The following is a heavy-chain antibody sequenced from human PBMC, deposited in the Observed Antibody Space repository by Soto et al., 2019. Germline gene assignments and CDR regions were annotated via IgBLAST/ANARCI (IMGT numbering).Heavy chain of an antibody. Sequence: PGESLKISCKGSGYSFTNYWIAWVRQMPGKGLECMGIIHPGDSDTKYSPSFQGHVTISADKSISTAYLQWSSLKASDTAMYYCARLQAAAGDNDLTFDYWGQGTLVTVSS. CDR3: ARLQAAAGDNDLTFDY. D-gene: IGHD6-13*01. CDR1: GYSFTNYW. J-gene: IGHJ4*02. V-gene: IGHV5-51*01. CDR2: IHPGDSDT.